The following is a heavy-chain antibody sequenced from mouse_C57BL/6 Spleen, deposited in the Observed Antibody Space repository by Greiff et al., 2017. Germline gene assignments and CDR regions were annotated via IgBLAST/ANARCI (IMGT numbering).Heavy chain of an antibody. CDR3: ASYYSNSHYYAMDY. V-gene: IGHV1-72*01. CDR1: GYTFTSYW. CDR2: IDPNSGGT. Sequence: VKLQQPGAELVKPGASVKLSCKASGYTFTSYWMHWVKQRPGRGLEWIGRIDPNSGGTKYNEKFKSKATLTVDKPSSTAYMQLSSLTSEDSAVYYCASYYSNSHYYAMDYWGQGTSVTVSS. D-gene: IGHD2-5*01. J-gene: IGHJ4*01.